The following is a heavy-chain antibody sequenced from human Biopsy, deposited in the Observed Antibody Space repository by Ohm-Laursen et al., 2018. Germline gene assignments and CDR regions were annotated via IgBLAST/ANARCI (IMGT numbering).Heavy chain of an antibody. D-gene: IGHD6-19*01. Sequence: GASVKVSCKASGYSFTSYYMHWVRQAPGQGLEWMGMITPTGSTTSYPQIFQGRVTMTRDTSKSTVYMELSSLRSADTAVYFCARNTGWYGDLYYFDYWGQGTLVTVSP. J-gene: IGHJ4*02. V-gene: IGHV1-46*01. CDR2: ITPTGSTT. CDR1: GYSFTSYY. CDR3: ARNTGWYGDLYYFDY.